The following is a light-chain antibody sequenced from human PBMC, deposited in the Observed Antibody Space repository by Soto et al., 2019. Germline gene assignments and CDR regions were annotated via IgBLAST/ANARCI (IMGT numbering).Light chain of an antibody. Sequence: QSALTQPPSVSGAPGQRVAISCTGSSSNIGAGYDVHWYQQVPGTAPKVLIYSNNQRPSGVPDRFSGSKSGTSASLAISGLRSEDEADYYCAAWDDSLSGRVFGGGTKLTVL. CDR3: AAWDDSLSGRV. V-gene: IGLV1-47*02. J-gene: IGLJ3*02. CDR1: SSNIGAGYD. CDR2: SNN.